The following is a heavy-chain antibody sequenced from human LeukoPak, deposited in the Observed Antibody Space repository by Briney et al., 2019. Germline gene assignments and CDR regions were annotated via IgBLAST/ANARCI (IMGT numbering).Heavy chain of an antibody. CDR1: GYSISSCYY. J-gene: IGHJ3*02. CDR3: ARGVLI. V-gene: IGHV4-38-2*01. Sequence: SETLSLTCAVSGYSISSCYYWGWIRQPPGKGLEWIGSIYHSGSTYYNPSLKSRVTISVDTSKNQFSLKLSSVTAADTAVYYCARGVLIWGQGTMVTVSS. D-gene: IGHD2-15*01. CDR2: IYHSGST.